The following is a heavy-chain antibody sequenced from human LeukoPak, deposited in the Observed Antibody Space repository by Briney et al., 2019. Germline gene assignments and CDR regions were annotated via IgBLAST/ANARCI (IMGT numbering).Heavy chain of an antibody. J-gene: IGHJ3*02. CDR3: AKVGRWLDRDALDI. CDR1: GYTFTSYY. D-gene: IGHD6-19*01. Sequence: ASVKVSCKASGYTFTSYYMHWVRQAPGQGLEWMGMINPSSGNARYAQKFQGRVTMARDTSASTAYMELSSLRSEDMAVYYCAKVGRWLDRDALDIWGQGTMVTVSS. V-gene: IGHV1-46*01. CDR2: INPSSGNA.